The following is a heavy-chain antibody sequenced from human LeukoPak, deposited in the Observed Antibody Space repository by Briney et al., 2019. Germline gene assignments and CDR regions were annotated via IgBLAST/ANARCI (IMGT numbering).Heavy chain of an antibody. Sequence: PGRSLRLSCAASGFTFGDYAMHWVRQAPGKGLEWVSAISGSGGSTYYADSEKGRFTISRDNSKNTLYLQMNSLRAEDTAVYYCAKDVVPAAIDAFDIWGQGTMVTVSS. D-gene: IGHD2-2*01. V-gene: IGHV3-23*01. CDR2: ISGSGGST. CDR1: GFTFGDYA. CDR3: AKDVVPAAIDAFDI. J-gene: IGHJ3*02.